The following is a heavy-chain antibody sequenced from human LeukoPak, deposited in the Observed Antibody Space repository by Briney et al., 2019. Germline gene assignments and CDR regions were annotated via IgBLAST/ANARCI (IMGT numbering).Heavy chain of an antibody. Sequence: PSETLSLTCTVSGGSISSGGYYWSWIRQPPGKGLEWIGYIYHSGSTYYNPSLKSRVTIPVDTSKNQFSLKLSSVTAADTAVYYCAGLYSSSWYYFDYWGQGTLVTVSS. CDR1: GGSISSGGYY. CDR2: IYHSGST. D-gene: IGHD6-13*01. CDR3: AGLYSSSWYYFDY. V-gene: IGHV4-30-2*02. J-gene: IGHJ4*02.